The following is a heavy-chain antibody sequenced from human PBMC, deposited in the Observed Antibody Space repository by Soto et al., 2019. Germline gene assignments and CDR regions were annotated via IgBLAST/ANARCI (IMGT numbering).Heavy chain of an antibody. J-gene: IGHJ4*02. CDR1: GGSISSYY. CDR2: IYYSGST. CDR3: ARDSVGSGYD. Sequence: QVQLQESGPGLVKPSETLSLTCTVSGGSISSYYWSWIRQHPGKRLEWIGYIYYSGSTNYNPSLKSRVTVSVDTSKNQFSLELRSVTAADTAVYYCARDSVGSGYDWGQGTLVTVSS. V-gene: IGHV4-59*01. D-gene: IGHD5-12*01.